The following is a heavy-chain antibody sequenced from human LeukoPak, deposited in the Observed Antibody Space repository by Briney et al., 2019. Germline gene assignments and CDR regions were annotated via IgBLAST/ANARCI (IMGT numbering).Heavy chain of an antibody. CDR2: VSSTGGDK. D-gene: IGHD3-10*01. Sequence: GGSLRLSCAASGFTFSDYYLSWIGQAPGKGLGWILYVSSTGGDKFYADPVKGRFTISRDNARNSLYMEMNDLIAEDTAFYYCARGENGSFDHWGQGTLVIVSS. CDR1: GFTFSDYY. J-gene: IGHJ4*02. V-gene: IGHV3-11*01. CDR3: ARGENGSFDH.